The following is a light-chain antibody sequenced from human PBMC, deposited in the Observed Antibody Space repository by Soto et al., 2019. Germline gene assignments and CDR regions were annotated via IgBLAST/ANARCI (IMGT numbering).Light chain of an antibody. V-gene: IGKV3-20*01. CDR1: QSISSSY. Sequence: EIVLTQSPGTLSLSPGERATLSCRASQSISSSYLAWYQQKPGQAPRLLIYGVSSRATGIPDRFSGSGSGTDFTLTISRLEPEDFAVYYCQQYGRSPFNFVPGTKVDIK. CDR3: QQYGRSPFN. CDR2: GVS. J-gene: IGKJ3*01.